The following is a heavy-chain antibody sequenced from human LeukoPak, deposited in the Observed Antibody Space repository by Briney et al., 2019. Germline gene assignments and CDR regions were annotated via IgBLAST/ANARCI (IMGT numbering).Heavy chain of an antibody. CDR2: ISGSGGST. Sequence: GGSLRLSCAASGFTFSSYAMSWVRQAPGKGLEWVSAISGSGGSTYYADSVKGRFTISRDNAKNSLYLQMNSLRAEDTAVYYCARDPIAAAGSTSTNWFDPWGQGTLVTVSS. D-gene: IGHD6-13*01. CDR1: GFTFSSYA. V-gene: IGHV3-23*01. J-gene: IGHJ5*02. CDR3: ARDPIAAAGSTSTNWFDP.